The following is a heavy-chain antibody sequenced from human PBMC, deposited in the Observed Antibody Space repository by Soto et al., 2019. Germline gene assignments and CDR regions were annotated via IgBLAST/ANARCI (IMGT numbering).Heavy chain of an antibody. J-gene: IGHJ4*02. D-gene: IGHD5-18*01. Sequence: QVQLVQSGAEVKKPGASVKVSCKASGYTFTSYAMHWVRQAPGQRLEWMGWINAGNGNTKYSQKFQGRVTITRDTSASTAYMELSSLRSEDTAVYYCAVEVDTAMVRHLDYWGQGTLVTVSS. CDR1: GYTFTSYA. V-gene: IGHV1-3*01. CDR3: AVEVDTAMVRHLDY. CDR2: INAGNGNT.